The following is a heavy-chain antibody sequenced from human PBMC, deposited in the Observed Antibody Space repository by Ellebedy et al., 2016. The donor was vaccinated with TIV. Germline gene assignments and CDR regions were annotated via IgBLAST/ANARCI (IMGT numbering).Heavy chain of an antibody. J-gene: IGHJ2*01. CDR2: IKSDGIST. D-gene: IGHD4-17*01. V-gene: IGHV3-74*01. CDR3: ARKGPAPTTVPPNWYFDL. CDR1: GFAFNLFR. Sequence: PGGSLRLSCAASGFAFNLFRMHWVRQAPGKGPVWVSFIKSDGISTNYADSVRGRFTISRDNAKNPMYLQLNSLRPGETAVYYCARKGPAPTTVPPNWYFDLWGRGTLVTVSS.